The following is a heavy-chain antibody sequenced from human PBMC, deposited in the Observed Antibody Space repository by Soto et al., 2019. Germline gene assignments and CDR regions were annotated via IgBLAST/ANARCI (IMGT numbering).Heavy chain of an antibody. CDR1: GFTVSSNY. V-gene: IGHV3-53*01. CDR2: IYSGGST. Sequence: RLSCAASGFTVSSNYMSWVRQAPGKGLEWVSVIYSGGSTYYADSVKGRFTISRDNSKNTLYLQMNSLRAEDTAVYYCAIGVEYSSPPGYWGQGTLVTVSS. D-gene: IGHD6-6*01. J-gene: IGHJ4*02. CDR3: AIGVEYSSPPGY.